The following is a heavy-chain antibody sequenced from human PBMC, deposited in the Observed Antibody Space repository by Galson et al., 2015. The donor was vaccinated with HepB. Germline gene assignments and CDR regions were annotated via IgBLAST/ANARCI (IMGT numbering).Heavy chain of an antibody. J-gene: IGHJ4*02. CDR3: ARDLSIAVAGKFDH. Sequence: SVKVSCKASGGTFSSYTISWVRQAPGQGLEWMGRIIPILGIANYAQKFQGRVTITADKSTSTAYMELSNLRSEDTAVYYCARDLSIAVAGKFDHWGQGTLVTVSS. CDR1: GGTFSSYT. CDR2: IIPILGIA. V-gene: IGHV1-69*04. D-gene: IGHD6-19*01.